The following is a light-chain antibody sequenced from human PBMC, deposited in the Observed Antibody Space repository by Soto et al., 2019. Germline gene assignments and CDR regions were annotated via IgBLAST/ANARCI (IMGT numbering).Light chain of an antibody. CDR3: QQRSNLPPT. V-gene: IGKV3-11*01. CDR1: QSVSSY. J-gene: IGKJ4*01. CDR2: DAS. Sequence: EIVLTQSPATLSLSPGERATLSCRASQSVSSYLAWYQQKPGQAPRLLIYDASNRATGIPARFSGSGSGTDFTLTISSLEPEDFAVYYCQQRSNLPPTFGRGTNVEIK.